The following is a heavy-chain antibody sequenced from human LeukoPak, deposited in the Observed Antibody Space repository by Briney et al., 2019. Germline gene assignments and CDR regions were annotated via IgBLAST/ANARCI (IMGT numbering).Heavy chain of an antibody. D-gene: IGHD3-22*01. Sequence: GGSLRLSCAASGFTFSSYWMYRVRQAPGKGPVWVSCLNGDGSTTTYADSVKGRFTISRDNSKNTLYLQMNSLRTEDTAVYYCARGGSYFDISGYYFYWGQGPWSPSPQ. CDR1: GFTFSSYW. J-gene: IGHJ4*02. CDR2: LNGDGSTT. CDR3: ARGGSYFDISGYYFY. V-gene: IGHV3-74*03.